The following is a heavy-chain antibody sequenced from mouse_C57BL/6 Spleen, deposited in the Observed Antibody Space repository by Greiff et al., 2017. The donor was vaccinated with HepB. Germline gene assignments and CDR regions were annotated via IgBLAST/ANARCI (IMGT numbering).Heavy chain of an antibody. V-gene: IGHV1-50*01. CDR1: GYTFTSYW. D-gene: IGHD1-1*01. J-gene: IGHJ1*03. Sequence: VQLQQSGAELVKPGASVKLSCKASGYTFTSYWMQWVKQRPGQGLEWIGEIDPSDSYTNYNQKFKGKATLTVDTSSSTAYMQLSSLTSEDSAVYYCATVVARYFDVWGTGTTVTVSS. CDR2: IDPSDSYT. CDR3: ATVVARYFDV.